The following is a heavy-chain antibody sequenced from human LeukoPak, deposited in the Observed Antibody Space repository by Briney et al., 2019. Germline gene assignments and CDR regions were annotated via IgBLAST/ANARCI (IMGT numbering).Heavy chain of an antibody. D-gene: IGHD4-17*01. CDR3: ARAPGATVTTWFDP. V-gene: IGHV4-59*01. CDR2: IYYSGST. Sequence: SETLSLTCTVSGGSISSYYWSWIRQPPGKGLEWIGYIYYSGSTNYNPSLKSRVTISVDTSKNQFSLKLSSVTAADTAVYYCARAPGATVTTWFDPWGQGTLVTVSS. CDR1: GGSISSYY. J-gene: IGHJ5*02.